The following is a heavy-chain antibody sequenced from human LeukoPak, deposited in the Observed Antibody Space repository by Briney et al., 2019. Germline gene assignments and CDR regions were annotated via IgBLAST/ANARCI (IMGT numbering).Heavy chain of an antibody. V-gene: IGHV4-4*07. CDR2: IYTSGST. Sequence: SETLSLTCTVSGGSISSYYWSWIRQPAGKRLEWIGRIYTSGSTNYNPSLKSRVTMSVDTSKNQFSLKLSSVTAADTAVYYCARGKWGLTWDPFDYWGQGTLVTVSS. J-gene: IGHJ4*02. CDR1: GGSISSYY. D-gene: IGHD1-26*01. CDR3: ARGKWGLTWDPFDY.